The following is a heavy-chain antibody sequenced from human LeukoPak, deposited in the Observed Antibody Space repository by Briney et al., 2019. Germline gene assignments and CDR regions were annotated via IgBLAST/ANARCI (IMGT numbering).Heavy chain of an antibody. Sequence: NTSETLSLTCAVYGGSFSGYYWSWIRQPPGKGLEWIGYIYKSYSTGYNPSLKSRVTISADTSKSQFSLNLSSVTAADTAVYYCARETDGYHTKNYFDYWGQGTLVTVSS. V-gene: IGHV4-34*11. CDR2: IYKSYST. CDR1: GGSFSGYY. J-gene: IGHJ4*02. CDR3: ARETDGYHTKNYFDY. D-gene: IGHD5-12*01.